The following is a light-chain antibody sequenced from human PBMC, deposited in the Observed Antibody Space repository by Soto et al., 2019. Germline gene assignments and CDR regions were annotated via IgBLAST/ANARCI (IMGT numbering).Light chain of an antibody. J-gene: IGKJ1*01. CDR1: QSVFFSLTNRNN. CDR2: WAS. V-gene: IGKV4-1*01. Sequence: DIVMTQSPDSLAVSLGERATINCRSSQSVFFSLTNRNNLAWYQQKPGQPPRLLIYWASTRQSGVPDRFSGSGSATDFTLTISSLQAEDVAVYYCQQYYSSPPWTFGQGTKVEIK. CDR3: QQYYSSPPWT.